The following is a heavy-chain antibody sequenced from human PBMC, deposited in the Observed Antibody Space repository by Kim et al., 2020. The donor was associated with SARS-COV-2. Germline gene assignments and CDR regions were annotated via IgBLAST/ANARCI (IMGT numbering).Heavy chain of an antibody. D-gene: IGHD5-12*01. CDR1: GGSISSSSYY. CDR2: IYYSGST. CDR3: ARHVRRWLQLRPRNFDY. J-gene: IGHJ4*02. V-gene: IGHV4-39*01. Sequence: SETLSLTCTVSGGSISSSSYYWGWIRQPPGKGLEWIGSIYYSGSTYYNPSLKSPVTISVDTPKDQFSLKPSSVTAADTAVYSCARHVRRWLQLRPRNFDYWGQGTLVTVSS.